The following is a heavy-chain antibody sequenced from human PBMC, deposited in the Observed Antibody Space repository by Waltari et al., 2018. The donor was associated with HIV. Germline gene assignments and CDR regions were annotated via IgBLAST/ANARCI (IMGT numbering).Heavy chain of an antibody. J-gene: IGHJ4*02. Sequence: QVQLQQWGAGLLKPSETMSLTCAVYGEPFDGYYWSWIRQPPGKRLEWMGEINHRRHTNYNPSLKSRLTMSVDASKNQFSLNLNSVTAADTGVYYCARRALWLRPVYYFDYWGQGALVTVSS. CDR2: INHRRHT. CDR3: ARRALWLRPVYYFDY. CDR1: GEPFDGYY. V-gene: IGHV4-34*01. D-gene: IGHD5-12*01.